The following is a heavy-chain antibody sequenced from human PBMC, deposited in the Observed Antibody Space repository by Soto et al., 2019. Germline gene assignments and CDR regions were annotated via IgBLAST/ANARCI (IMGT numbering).Heavy chain of an antibody. Sequence: QVQLVQSGAEVKKPGSSVKVSCKASGGTFSSYAISWVRQAPRQGLEWMGGIIPIFGTANYAQKFQGRVTISADKSTSTAYMELSSLRSEDTAVYYCARDLGYCSSTSCYHYYYYGMDVWVQGTTVTVSS. CDR1: GGTFSSYA. V-gene: IGHV1-69*06. D-gene: IGHD2-2*01. CDR3: ARDLGYCSSTSCYHYYYYGMDV. J-gene: IGHJ6*02. CDR2: IIPIFGTA.